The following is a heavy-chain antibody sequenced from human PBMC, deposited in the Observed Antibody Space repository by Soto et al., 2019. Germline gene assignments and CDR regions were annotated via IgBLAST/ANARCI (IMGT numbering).Heavy chain of an antibody. CDR2: INHSGST. J-gene: IGHJ5*02. V-gene: IGHV4-34*01. CDR3: AREMGYCSSTSCPPIDWFDP. D-gene: IGHD2-2*01. CDR1: GGSFSGYY. Sequence: SETLSLTCAVYGGSFSGYYWIWIRQPPGKGLEWIGEINHSGSTNYNPSLKSRVTISVDTSKNQFSLKLSSVTAADTAVYYCAREMGYCSSTSCPPIDWFDPWGQGTLVTVSS.